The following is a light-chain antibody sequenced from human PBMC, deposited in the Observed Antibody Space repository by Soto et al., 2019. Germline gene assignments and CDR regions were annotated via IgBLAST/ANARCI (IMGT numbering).Light chain of an antibody. CDR3: TSFTSGIIPYV. V-gene: IGLV2-14*01. Sequence: QSVLAQPASVSGTPGQSITISCSGTNNDVGGFNYVSWYQQFPGKAPRLDIYDVTHRPSGISDRLSGSRSGNTASLTISGLRAEDEADYYCTSFTSGIIPYVRGTGTKLTVL. J-gene: IGLJ1*01. CDR2: DVT. CDR1: NNDVGGFNY.